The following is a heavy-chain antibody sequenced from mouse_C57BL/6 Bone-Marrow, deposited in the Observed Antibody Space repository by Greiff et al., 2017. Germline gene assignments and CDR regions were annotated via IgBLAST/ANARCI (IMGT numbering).Heavy chain of an antibody. V-gene: IGHV2-5*01. CDR2: IWSGGST. CDR3: AKNDGSTWFAY. CDR1: GFSLTSYG. Sequence: VQLVESGPGLVQPSQSLSITCTVSGFSLTSYGVHWVRQSPGKGLEWLGVIWSGGSTDYNAAVMSRLSTTKDNSKSQVFFKMNSLQADDTAICYCAKNDGSTWFAYWGQGTLVTVSA. J-gene: IGHJ3*01. D-gene: IGHD1-1*01.